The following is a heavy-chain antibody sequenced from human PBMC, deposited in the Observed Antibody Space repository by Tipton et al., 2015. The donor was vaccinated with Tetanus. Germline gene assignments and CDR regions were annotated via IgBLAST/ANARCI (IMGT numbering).Heavy chain of an antibody. V-gene: IGHV4-39*07. J-gene: IGHJ4*02. Sequence: TLSLTCIVSGDAISTNSYFWGWIRQPPGKGLEWVGTITYSGSTYYNPSLQSRVTVSADTSKNQFSLRLTSVTAADTAVYYCARDERYGDYAYWGQGILVTVSS. CDR1: GDAISTNSYF. CDR3: ARDERYGDYAY. D-gene: IGHD4-17*01. CDR2: ITYSGST.